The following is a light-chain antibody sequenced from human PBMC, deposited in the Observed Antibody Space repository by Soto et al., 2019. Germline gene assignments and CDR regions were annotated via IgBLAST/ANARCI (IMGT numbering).Light chain of an antibody. V-gene: IGLV1-47*01. Sequence: QSVLTQPPSASGTPGQTVTISCSGTRSNIGTNYVYWYQQLPGTAPKLLIYRNDRRPSGVPDRFSGSKSGTSASLAISGLRSEDEADYYCSGWDDSLSGVVFGGGTQLTFL. CDR3: SGWDDSLSGVV. CDR1: RSNIGTNY. J-gene: IGLJ7*01. CDR2: RND.